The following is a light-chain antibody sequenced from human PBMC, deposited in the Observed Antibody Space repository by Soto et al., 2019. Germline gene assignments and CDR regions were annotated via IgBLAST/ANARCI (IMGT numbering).Light chain of an antibody. V-gene: IGLV2-14*01. Sequence: QSALTQPASVSGSPGQSITISCTGTSSDIGGFNYVSWYQQHPGKAPKLLIYEVSNRPSGVSNRFSGSKSGNTASLTISGLQAEDEGDYYCSSYTNISTLVFGGGTQLTVL. CDR3: SSYTNISTLV. CDR2: EVS. J-gene: IGLJ3*02. CDR1: SSDIGGFNY.